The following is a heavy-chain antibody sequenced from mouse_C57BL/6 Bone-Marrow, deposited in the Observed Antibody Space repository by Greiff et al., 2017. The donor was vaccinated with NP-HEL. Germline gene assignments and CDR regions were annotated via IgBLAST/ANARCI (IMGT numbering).Heavy chain of an antibody. CDR1: GYTFTSYW. CDR2: IYPGSGST. Sequence: VQLQQPGAELVKPGASVKMSCKASGYTFTSYWITWVKQRPGQGLEWIGDIYPGSGSTNSNEKFKSKATLTVDTCSSTAYMQLSSLTSEDSSVYYCARFDYYGSSYGFAYWGQWTLVTVSA. V-gene: IGHV1-55*01. D-gene: IGHD1-1*01. J-gene: IGHJ3*01. CDR3: ARFDYYGSSYGFAY.